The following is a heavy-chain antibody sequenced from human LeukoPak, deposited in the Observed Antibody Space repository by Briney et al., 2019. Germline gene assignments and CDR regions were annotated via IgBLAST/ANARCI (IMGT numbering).Heavy chain of an antibody. CDR1: GGTFSSYA. D-gene: IGHD4-11*01. Sequence: ASVKVSCKASGGTFSSYAISWVRQAPGQGLEWMGGIIPIFGTANYAQKFQGRVTITADESTSTAYMELSSLRSEDTAVYYCARALAVTSLYYYYYGMDVWGQGTTVTVS. V-gene: IGHV1-69*01. CDR3: ARALAVTSLYYYYYGMDV. CDR2: IIPIFGTA. J-gene: IGHJ6*02.